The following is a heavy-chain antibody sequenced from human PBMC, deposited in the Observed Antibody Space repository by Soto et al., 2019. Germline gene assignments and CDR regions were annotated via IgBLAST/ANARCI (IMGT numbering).Heavy chain of an antibody. CDR3: ATEIYCSGGSCYSRSPWFDP. J-gene: IGHJ5*02. V-gene: IGHV1-24*01. CDR2: FDPEDGET. CDR1: GYTLTELS. D-gene: IGHD2-15*01. Sequence: ASVKVSCKVSGYTLTELSMHWVRQAPGKGLEWMGGFDPEDGETIYAQKFQGRVTMTEDTSTDTAYVELSSLRSEDTAVYYCATEIYCSGGSCYSRSPWFDPWGQGALVTVSS.